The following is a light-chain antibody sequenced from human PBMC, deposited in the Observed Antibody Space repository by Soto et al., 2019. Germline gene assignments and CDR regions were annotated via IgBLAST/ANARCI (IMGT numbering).Light chain of an antibody. Sequence: QSALTQVASVSGSPGQSITISCTGTSSDVGGYDYVSWYQQHPGKAPKLMIYNVNYRPSGVSNRFSGSKSGNTASLTISGLQAEDEANYYCRSYTNPNPVVFGGGTKLTVL. V-gene: IGLV2-14*03. J-gene: IGLJ2*01. CDR1: SSDVGGYDY. CDR2: NVN. CDR3: RSYTNPNPVV.